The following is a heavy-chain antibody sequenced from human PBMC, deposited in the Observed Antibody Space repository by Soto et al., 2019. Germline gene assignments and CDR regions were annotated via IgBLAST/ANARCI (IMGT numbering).Heavy chain of an antibody. V-gene: IGHV4-39*01. J-gene: IGHJ4*02. Sequence: QLQLQESGPGLVKPSETLSLTCTVSGGSISSSSYYWGWIRQPPGKGLEWIGSIYYSGSTYYNPSLKRRVTLSVDTSKNQFSLKLSSVTAADTAVYYCARLRSGLRFLEWLSESYYFDYWGQGTLVTVSS. CDR3: ARLRSGLRFLEWLSESYYFDY. D-gene: IGHD3-3*01. CDR1: GGSISSSSYY. CDR2: IYYSGST.